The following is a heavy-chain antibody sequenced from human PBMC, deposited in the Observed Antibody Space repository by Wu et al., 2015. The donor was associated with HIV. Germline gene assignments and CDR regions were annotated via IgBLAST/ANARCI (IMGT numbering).Heavy chain of an antibody. Sequence: QVQLVQSGAEVKKPGSSVKVSCKASGDTFSRSGISWMRQAPGKGFEWMGRIIPNHGGANYAEKFEGRVTITADEATNTAYMDLSRLRSEDTAVYYCARENHHEHDYGDQLGYWGQGTLVTVSS. J-gene: IGHJ4*02. V-gene: IGHV1-69*11. D-gene: IGHD4-17*01. CDR3: ARENHHEHDYGDQLGY. CDR2: IIPNHGGA. CDR1: GDTFSRSG.